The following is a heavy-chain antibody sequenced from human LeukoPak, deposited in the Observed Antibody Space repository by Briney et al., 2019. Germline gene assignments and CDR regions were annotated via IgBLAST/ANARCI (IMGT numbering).Heavy chain of an antibody. CDR3: ARDLGAYSGYYFDY. Sequence: SVKVSCNASVGTFSSYTISWVRQAPQQGLEWMGGIIPIFGTANYAQKFQGRVTNTTDESTSTAYMELSSLRSEDTAVYYRARDLGAYSGYYFDYCGHGTLVTVSS. V-gene: IGHV1-69*05. CDR2: IIPIFGTA. CDR1: VGTFSSYT. J-gene: IGHJ4*01. D-gene: IGHD5-12*01.